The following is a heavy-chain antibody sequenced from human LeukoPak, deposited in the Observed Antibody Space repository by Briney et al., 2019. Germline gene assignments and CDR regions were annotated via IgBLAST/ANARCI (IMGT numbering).Heavy chain of an antibody. CDR3: ARGYCTNAVCSLGPTQA. V-gene: IGHV4-39*07. D-gene: IGHD2-8*01. J-gene: IGHJ4*02. Sequence: SETLSLTCTVSGGSISSCSYYWGWIRQPPGKGLEWIGSIYYSGSTYYNPSLKSRVTISVDTSKNQFSLKLSSVTAADTAVYYCARGYCTNAVCSLGPTQAWGQGTLVTVSS. CDR2: IYYSGST. CDR1: GGSISSCSYY.